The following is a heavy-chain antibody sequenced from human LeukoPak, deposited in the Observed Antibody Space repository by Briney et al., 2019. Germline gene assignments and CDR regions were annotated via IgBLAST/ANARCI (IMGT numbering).Heavy chain of an antibody. CDR3: AREGSDGFDP. Sequence: PSETLSLTCTVSGGSISSSFYYWGWIRQPPAKGLEWIGTIYYSGSTYYNPSLKSRVTISVDTSKNQFSLKLSSVTAADTAVYYCAREGSDGFDPWGQGTLVTVSS. CDR2: IYYSGST. CDR1: GGSISSSFYY. D-gene: IGHD2-15*01. V-gene: IGHV4-39*07. J-gene: IGHJ5*02.